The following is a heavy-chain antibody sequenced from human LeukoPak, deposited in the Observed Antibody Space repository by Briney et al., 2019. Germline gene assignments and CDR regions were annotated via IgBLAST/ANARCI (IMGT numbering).Heavy chain of an antibody. D-gene: IGHD3-10*01. Sequence: GASVKVSCKASGYTFTSYAMNWVRQAPGQGLEWMGWMNPNSGNTGYAQKFQGRVTMTRNTSISTAYMELSSLRSEDTAVYYCARDYGSGSYYNDYWGQGTLVTVSS. CDR1: GYTFTSYA. J-gene: IGHJ4*02. V-gene: IGHV1-8*02. CDR3: ARDYGSGSYYNDY. CDR2: MNPNSGNT.